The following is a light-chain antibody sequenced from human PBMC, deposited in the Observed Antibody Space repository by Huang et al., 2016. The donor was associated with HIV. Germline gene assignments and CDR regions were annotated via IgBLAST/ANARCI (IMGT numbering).Light chain of an antibody. CDR2: DAA. Sequence: EIVLTQSPATLSLSPGERATLSCRANQIVNTFLAWYQQKTGQARILLFYDAANRATGIPARLSGSGSGTDFTLTISSLEPEDFAVYYCQQRSNRRLTFGGGTKVEIK. J-gene: IGKJ4*01. CDR1: QIVNTF. V-gene: IGKV3-11*01. CDR3: QQRSNRRLT.